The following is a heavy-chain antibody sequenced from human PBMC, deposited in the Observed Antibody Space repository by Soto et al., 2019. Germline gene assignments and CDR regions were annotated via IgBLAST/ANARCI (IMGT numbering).Heavy chain of an antibody. CDR3: ARAYYFGSGTSYTLYY. CDR1: GFTFSNYG. CDR2: ISDDGVSK. J-gene: IGHJ4*02. V-gene: IGHV3-30*03. Sequence: LRLSCAASGFTFSNYGMHWVRQAPGKGLEWVAAISDDGVSKYYADSVQGRFTISRDNSESAVFLQMNSLRPDDTALYFCARAYYFGSGTSYTLYYWGQGTQVTVSS. D-gene: IGHD3-10*01.